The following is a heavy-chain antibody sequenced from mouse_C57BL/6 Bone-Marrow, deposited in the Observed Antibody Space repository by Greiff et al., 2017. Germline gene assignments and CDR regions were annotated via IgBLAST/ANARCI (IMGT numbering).Heavy chain of an antibody. J-gene: IGHJ4*01. D-gene: IGHD2-2*01. Sequence: EVMLVESGGGLVKPGGSLKLSCAASGFTFSSYAMSWVRQTPEKRLEWVATISDGGSYTYYPDNVKGRFPISRDNAKNNLYLQMSHLKSEDTAMYYCARGEGIYYGYGDGMDYWGQGTSVTVSA. V-gene: IGHV5-4*03. CDR3: ARGEGIYYGYGDGMDY. CDR1: GFTFSSYA. CDR2: ISDGGSYT.